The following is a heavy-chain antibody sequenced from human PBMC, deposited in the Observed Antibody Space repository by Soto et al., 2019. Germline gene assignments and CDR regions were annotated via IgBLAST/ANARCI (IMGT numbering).Heavy chain of an antibody. CDR3: ARGGGGSSGNNTTDAFDI. V-gene: IGHV4-31*03. D-gene: IGHD3-22*01. CDR1: HGSIRIGGYS. CDR2: IYYSGST. Sequence: TSEPLSLTCTVSHGSIRIGGYSSTWLRQHPGKGLEWIGYIYYSGSTYYNPSLKSRVTISVDTSKNQFSLKLSSVTAADTAVYYCARGGGGSSGNNTTDAFDIWGQGTMVTVSS. J-gene: IGHJ3*02.